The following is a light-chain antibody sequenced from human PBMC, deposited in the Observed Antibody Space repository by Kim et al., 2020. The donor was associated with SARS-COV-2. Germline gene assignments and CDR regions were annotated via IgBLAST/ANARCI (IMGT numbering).Light chain of an antibody. J-gene: IGKJ1*01. V-gene: IGKV1-27*01. CDR2: AAS. CDR1: QGISNY. Sequence: ASVGDRVTTTCRASQGISNYLAWYQQKPGKVPKLLVYAASALQSGVSSRFSGSGSGTDFTLTISSLQPEDVATYYCQKYDRAPRTFGQGTKVDIK. CDR3: QKYDRAPRT.